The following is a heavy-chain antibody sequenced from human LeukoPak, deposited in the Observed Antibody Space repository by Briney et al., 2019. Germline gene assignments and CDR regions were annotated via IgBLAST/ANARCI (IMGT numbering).Heavy chain of an antibody. CDR1: GFTFSSYA. D-gene: IGHD3-10*01. Sequence: GFLRLSCAASGFTFSSYAMGWVRQAPGKGLEWVSAISGSGGSTYYADSVKGRFTISRDNSKNTLYLQMNSLRAEDTAVYYCAKARRVRSGSYYNLDCWGQGTLVTVSS. CDR2: ISGSGGST. CDR3: AKARRVRSGSYYNLDC. J-gene: IGHJ4*02. V-gene: IGHV3-23*01.